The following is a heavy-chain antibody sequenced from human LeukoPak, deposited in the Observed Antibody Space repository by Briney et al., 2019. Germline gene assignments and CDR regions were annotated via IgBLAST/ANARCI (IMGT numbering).Heavy chain of an antibody. CDR1: GGSISSGDYY. J-gene: IGHJ3*02. D-gene: IGHD6-13*01. CDR3: ARHPPRIAAAGPHAFDI. CDR2: IYYSGST. Sequence: SETLSLTCTVSGGSISSGDYYWSWIRQPPGKGLEWIGYIYYSGSTYYNLSLKSRVTISVDTSKNQFSLKLSSVTAADTAVYYCARHPPRIAAAGPHAFDIWGQGTMVTVSS. V-gene: IGHV4-30-4*08.